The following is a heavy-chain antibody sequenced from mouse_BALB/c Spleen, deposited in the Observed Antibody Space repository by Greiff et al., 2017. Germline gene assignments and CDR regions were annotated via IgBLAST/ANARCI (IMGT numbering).Heavy chain of an antibody. J-gene: IGHJ1*01. V-gene: IGHV2-6-7*01. CDR3: AMYYYGSEGYFDV. D-gene: IGHD1-1*01. CDR2: IWGDGST. Sequence: VMLVESGPGLVAPSQSLSITCTVSGFSLTGYGVNWVRQPPGKGLEWLGMIWGDGSTDYNSALKSRLSISKDNSKSQVFLKMNSLQTDDTARYYCAMYYYGSEGYFDVWGAGTTVTVSS. CDR1: GFSLTGYG.